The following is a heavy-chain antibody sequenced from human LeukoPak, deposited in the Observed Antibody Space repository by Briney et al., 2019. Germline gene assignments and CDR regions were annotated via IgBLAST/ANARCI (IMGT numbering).Heavy chain of an antibody. V-gene: IGHV1-18*01. Sequence: ASVKVSCKASGYTFTSFGFSWVRQAPGQGLEWMGWISAYNGDTNYAQKLQDRVTMTTDTSTSTDYMELRSLRSDDTAVYYCARGGMTTVTTHVYWGQGTLVTVSS. CDR2: ISAYNGDT. CDR3: ARGGMTTVTTHVY. J-gene: IGHJ4*02. D-gene: IGHD4-17*01. CDR1: GYTFTSFG.